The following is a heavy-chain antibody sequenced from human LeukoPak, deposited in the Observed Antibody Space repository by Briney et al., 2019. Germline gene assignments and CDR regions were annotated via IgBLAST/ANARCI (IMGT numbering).Heavy chain of an antibody. J-gene: IGHJ5*01. CDR2: ISGDGKTT. V-gene: IGHV3-43*02. CDR1: GFNVDDYA. Sequence: GGSLRLSCVASGFNVDDYALHWVRQAPGKGLEWISLISGDGKTTHYANSVKGRFTISRDNSENSLYLRMSSLRSEDTALYYCAKGVRSGTCYNCFDSWGQGTLVTVSS. CDR3: AKGVRSGTCYNCFDS. D-gene: IGHD1-26*01.